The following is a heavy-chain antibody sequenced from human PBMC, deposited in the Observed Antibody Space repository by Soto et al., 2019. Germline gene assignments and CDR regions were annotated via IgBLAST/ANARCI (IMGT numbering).Heavy chain of an antibody. CDR1: GFSVSSNY. D-gene: IGHD7-27*01. V-gene: IGHV3-53*02. CDR3: ARVWGWHFDL. Sequence: EVQLVETGGGLMQPGGSLRLSCAASGFSVSSNYMSWVCQAPGKGLQWLSVVYSGGSGNYADSVKGRCTSSRDNSKNTVYLQLNSLRVEDTAVYYCARVWGWHFDLWGRGTLVTVSS. J-gene: IGHJ2*01. CDR2: VYSGGSG.